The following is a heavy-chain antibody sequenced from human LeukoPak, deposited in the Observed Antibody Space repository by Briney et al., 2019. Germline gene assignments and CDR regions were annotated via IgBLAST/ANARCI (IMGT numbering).Heavy chain of an antibody. CDR2: ISGSGGST. V-gene: IGHV3-23*01. CDR1: GFTFSSYA. CDR3: ARDGTYHSEWFDP. Sequence: GGSLRLSCAASGFTFSSYAMSWVRQAPGKGLEWVSAISGSGGSTYYADSVKGRFTISRDNAKNSLYLQMNSLRAEDTAVYYCARDGTYHSEWFDPWGQGTLVTVSS. J-gene: IGHJ5*02. D-gene: IGHD1-26*01.